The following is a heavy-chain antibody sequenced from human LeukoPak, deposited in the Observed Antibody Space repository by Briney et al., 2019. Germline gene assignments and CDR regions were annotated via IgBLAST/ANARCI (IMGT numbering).Heavy chain of an antibody. J-gene: IGHJ4*03. V-gene: IGHV3-7*01. CDR2: IKQDGSEK. CDR1: GFTFNTYI. Sequence: PGGSLRLSCAASGFTFNTYIMNWVRQAPGKGLEWVANIKQDGSEKHYVDSMKGRFTISRDNAKNSVYLQMNSLRAEDTAVYFCARIGYSSSCFDYWGQGTLVTVSS. CDR3: ARIGYSSSCFDY. D-gene: IGHD6-13*01.